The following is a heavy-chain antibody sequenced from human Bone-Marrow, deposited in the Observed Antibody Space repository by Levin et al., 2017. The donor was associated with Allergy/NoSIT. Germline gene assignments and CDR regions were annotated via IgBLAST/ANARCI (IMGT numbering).Heavy chain of an antibody. CDR2: IFPDDSDT. J-gene: IGHJ4*02. CDR1: GYSFTTQW. D-gene: IGHD2-15*01. Sequence: RGESLKISCRGFGYSFTTQWIGWVRQMPGKGLEWMGIIFPDDSDTRYNPSFQGQVTISVDKSISTAYLQWSSLKASDTAIYYCARQRGCSGVTCESFFDSWGQGTLVTVSS. CDR3: ARQRGCSGVTCESFFDS. V-gene: IGHV5-51*01.